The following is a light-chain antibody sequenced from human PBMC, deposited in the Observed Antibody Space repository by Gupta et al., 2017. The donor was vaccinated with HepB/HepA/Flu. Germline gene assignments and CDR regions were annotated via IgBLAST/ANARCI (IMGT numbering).Light chain of an antibody. CDR2: DAS. V-gene: IGKV3-11*01. CDR1: QSVSNY. CDR3: QQRTNWPRGYT. J-gene: IGKJ2*01. Sequence: EIVLTQSPATLSLSPGERATLSCGASQSVSNYLAWYQQKPGQAPRLLIYDASTRAKGIIARFSGSGAGTDFTLTISSLEPEDSAVYYCQQRTNWPRGYTFGQGTKLEIK.